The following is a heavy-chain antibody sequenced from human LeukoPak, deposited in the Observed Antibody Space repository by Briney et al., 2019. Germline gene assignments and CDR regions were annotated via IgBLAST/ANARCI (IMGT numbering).Heavy chain of an antibody. J-gene: IGHJ4*02. CDR2: IKSNTDGGTT. D-gene: IGHD2/OR15-2a*01. Sequence: GGSLRLSCAASGFTFSNAWMSWVRQAPGKGLEWVGRIKSNTDGGTTDYAAPVKGRFTISTDDSKNTLYLQMNSLKTEDTAVCYCTSFLDYWGQGTLVTVSS. V-gene: IGHV3-15*01. CDR1: GFTFSNAW. CDR3: TSFLDY.